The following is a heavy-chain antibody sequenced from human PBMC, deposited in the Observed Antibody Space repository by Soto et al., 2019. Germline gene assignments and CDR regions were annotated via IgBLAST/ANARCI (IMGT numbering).Heavy chain of an antibody. CDR3: ARGPGSGGPVTLVLYY. J-gene: IGHJ4*02. V-gene: IGHV1-69*01. Sequence: QVQLVQSGAEVKKPGSSVKVSCKASGGTFSSYAISWVRQAPGQGLEWMGGIIPIFGTANYAQKFQGRVTITADESTSTAYMELSRLRSEDTAVYYCARGPGSGGPVTLVLYYWGQGTLVTVSS. CDR1: GGTFSSYA. CDR2: IIPIFGTA. D-gene: IGHD2-15*01.